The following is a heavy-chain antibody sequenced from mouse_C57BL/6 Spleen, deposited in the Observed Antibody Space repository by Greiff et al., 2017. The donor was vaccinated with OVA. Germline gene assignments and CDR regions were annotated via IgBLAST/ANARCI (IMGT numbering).Heavy chain of an antibody. CDR1: GYTFTSYW. J-gene: IGHJ3*01. V-gene: IGHV1-69*01. Sequence: QVQLQQPGAELVMPGASVKLSCKASGYTFTSYWMHWVKQRPGQGLEWIGEIDPSVSYTNYNQKFKGKSTLTVDKSSSTAYMQLSSLTSEDSAVYYCARGGWYEGAWFAYWGQGTLVTVSA. CDR2: IDPSVSYT. D-gene: IGHD2-14*01. CDR3: ARGGWYEGAWFAY.